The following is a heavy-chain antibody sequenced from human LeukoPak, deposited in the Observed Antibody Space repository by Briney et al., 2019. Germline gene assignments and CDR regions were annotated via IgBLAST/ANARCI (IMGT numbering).Heavy chain of an antibody. CDR2: IDTAGGT. V-gene: IGHV3-13*04. CDR1: GFTFISYD. D-gene: IGHD3-10*01. J-gene: IGHJ3*02. CDR3: ARRRYGLGSYSDAFDI. Sequence: GGSLRLSCAASGFTFISYDMHWVRQPTGKGLEWVSGIDTAGGTYYAGSVKGRFNISRENAKNSLSLQMNSLRAGDTAVYYCARRRYGLGSYSDAFDIWGQGTMVTVSS.